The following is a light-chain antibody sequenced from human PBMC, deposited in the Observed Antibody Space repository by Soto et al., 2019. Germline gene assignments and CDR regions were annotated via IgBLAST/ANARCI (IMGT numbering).Light chain of an antibody. CDR2: EVS. CDR3: SSYAGSKTL. CDR1: SSDVGGYNY. V-gene: IGLV2-8*01. J-gene: IGLJ2*01. Sequence: QSALTQPPSASGSPGQSVTISCTGTSSDVGGYNYVPWYQQHPGKAPKLMIYEVSKRPSGVPDRFSGSKSGNTASLTVSGLQAEDEADYYCSSYAGSKTLFGGGTKLTVL.